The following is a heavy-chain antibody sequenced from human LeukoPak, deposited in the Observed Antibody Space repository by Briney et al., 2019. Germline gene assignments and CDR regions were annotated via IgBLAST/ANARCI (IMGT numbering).Heavy chain of an antibody. CDR1: RFNFSSYS. J-gene: IGHJ6*03. CDR3: ARPYSGNVYYYYSMDV. CDR2: ISSSSTYI. Sequence: GGSLRLSCAAFRFNFSSYSINWVRQAPGKGLEWVSSISSSSTYIYYADSMKGRFTISRDNAKNSLYLQMNSLRAEDTAVYYCARPYSGNVYYYYSMDVWGKGTTVTISS. V-gene: IGHV3-21*01. D-gene: IGHD5-12*01.